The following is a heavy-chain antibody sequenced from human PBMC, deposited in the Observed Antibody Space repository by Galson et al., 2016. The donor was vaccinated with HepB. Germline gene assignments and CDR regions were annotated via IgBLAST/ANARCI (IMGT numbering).Heavy chain of an antibody. CDR1: GDSVSSDSAT. CDR3: ERVPLLFVDAVGYDAFDI. Sequence: CAISGDSVSSDSATWNWIRQSPSRGLEWLGRTYYRSKWHNDYALSVKSRISINADTSKNQISLQLNSVSPEDTDVYYCERVPLLFVDAVGYDAFDIWGQGTLVTVSS. J-gene: IGHJ3*02. D-gene: IGHD3-22*01. V-gene: IGHV6-1*01. CDR2: TYYRSKWHN.